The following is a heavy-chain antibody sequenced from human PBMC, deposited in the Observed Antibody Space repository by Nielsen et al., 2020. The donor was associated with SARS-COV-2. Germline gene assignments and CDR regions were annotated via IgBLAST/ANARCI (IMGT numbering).Heavy chain of an antibody. Sequence: ASVKVSCKASGYTFTSYYMHWVRQAPGQGLEWMGIINPSGGSTSYAQKFQGRVTMTRDTSTSTVYMELSSLRSEDTAVYYCAKDDVVRGDAFDIWGQGTMVTVSS. CDR2: INPSGGST. V-gene: IGHV1-46*01. CDR1: GYTFTSYY. CDR3: AKDDVVRGDAFDI. J-gene: IGHJ3*02. D-gene: IGHD3-10*01.